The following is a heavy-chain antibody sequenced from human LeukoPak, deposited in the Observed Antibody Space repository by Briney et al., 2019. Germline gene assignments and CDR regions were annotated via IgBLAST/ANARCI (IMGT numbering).Heavy chain of an antibody. CDR1: GFTFSSYG. Sequence: PGGSLRLSCAASGFTFSSYGMHWVRQAPGKGLEWVAVIWYDGSNKYYADSVKGRFTISRDNSKNTLYLQMSSLRAEDTAVYYCASGSSSWYDPNSFDYWGQGTLVTVSS. D-gene: IGHD6-13*01. V-gene: IGHV3-33*01. J-gene: IGHJ4*02. CDR2: IWYDGSNK. CDR3: ASGSSSWYDPNSFDY.